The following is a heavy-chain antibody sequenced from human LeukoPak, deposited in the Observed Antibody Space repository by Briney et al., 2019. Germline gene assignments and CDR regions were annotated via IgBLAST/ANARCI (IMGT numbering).Heavy chain of an antibody. J-gene: IGHJ2*01. CDR3: ARRGSGSYRYFDL. CDR2: IYPGDSDT. V-gene: IGHV5-51*01. D-gene: IGHD1-26*01. Sequence: GESLKISCKGSGYTFTSYWIGWVRQMPGKGLEWMGIIYPGDSDTRYSPSFQGQVTISADKSISTAYLQWSSLKASDTAMYYRARRGSGSYRYFDLWGRGTLVTVSS. CDR1: GYTFTSYW.